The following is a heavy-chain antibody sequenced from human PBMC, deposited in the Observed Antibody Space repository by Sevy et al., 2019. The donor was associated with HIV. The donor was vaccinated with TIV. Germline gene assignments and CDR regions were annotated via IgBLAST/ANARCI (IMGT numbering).Heavy chain of an antibody. D-gene: IGHD6-19*01. CDR3: ARDTSGYSSGWYPYYHYYGIDV. Sequence: SETLSLTCTVSGDSIIDYYWSWIRQPPGKGLEWIGYIHNRGRYNYNPSLKSRVTISGDVPKNQFSLKLSSVTAADTAVYYCARDTSGYSSGWYPYYHYYGIDVWGQGTTVTVSS. V-gene: IGHV4-59*01. CDR1: GDSIIDYY. CDR2: IHNRGRY. J-gene: IGHJ6*02.